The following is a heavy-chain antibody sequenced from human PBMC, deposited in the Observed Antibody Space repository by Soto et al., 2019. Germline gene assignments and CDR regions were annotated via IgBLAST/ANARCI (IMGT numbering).Heavy chain of an antibody. CDR1: GYIFVNYG. CDR2: ISPYSGNT. J-gene: IGHJ6*02. D-gene: IGHD3-16*01. V-gene: IGHV1-18*01. CDR3: ALGDNDVTPAPHDV. Sequence: QVQLVQSGDEVRKPGSSVKVSCKASGYIFVNYGIAWVRQAPGQGLEWMGWISPYSGNTHYASKVQGRLTMTTDTSTSTAYMDLRSLTSEDTAEYYGALGDNDVTPAPHDVWGQGTTVTVSS.